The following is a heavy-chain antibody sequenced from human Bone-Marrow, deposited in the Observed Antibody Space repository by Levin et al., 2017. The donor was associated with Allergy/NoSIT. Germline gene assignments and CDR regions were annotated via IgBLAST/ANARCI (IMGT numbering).Heavy chain of an antibody. Sequence: SETLSLTCAVYGGSFSGYYWSWIRQPPGKGLEWIGEINHSGSTNYNPSLKSRVTISVDTSKNQFSLKLSSVTAADTAVYYCARGGDEQWLVKNWFDPWGQGTLVTVSS. CDR3: ARGGDEQWLVKNWFDP. CDR1: GGSFSGYY. V-gene: IGHV4-34*01. D-gene: IGHD6-19*01. J-gene: IGHJ5*02. CDR2: INHSGST.